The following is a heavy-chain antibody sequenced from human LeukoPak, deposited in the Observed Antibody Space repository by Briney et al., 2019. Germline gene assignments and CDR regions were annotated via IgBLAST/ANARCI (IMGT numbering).Heavy chain of an antibody. CDR1: GGSISSYY. J-gene: IGHJ6*03. D-gene: IGHD3-16*01. V-gene: IGHV4-59*01. CDR2: IYYSGST. Sequence: SENLSLTCTGSGGSISSYYWSWIRQPPGKGLEWIGYIYYSGSTNYNPSLKSRVTISVDTSKNQFSLKLSSVTAADTAVYYCARLGRRSYYMDVWGKGTTVTISS. CDR3: ARLGRRSYYMDV.